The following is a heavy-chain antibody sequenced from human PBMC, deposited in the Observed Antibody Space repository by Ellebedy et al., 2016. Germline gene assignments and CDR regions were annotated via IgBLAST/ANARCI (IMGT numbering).Heavy chain of an antibody. J-gene: IGHJ3*01. CDR3: AKWNGGWYAFEV. CDR2: VFHTGTT. CDR1: GGSVSSDY. V-gene: IGHV4-59*02. Sequence: SETLSLTCNVSGGSVSSDYWNWIRRPPGKGLEWIGYVFHTGTTNYNPSLKSQVTMSVDTSKSQFSLRLTSVTAADTAVYYCAKWNGGWYAFEVWGQGTMVTVSS. D-gene: IGHD6-19*01.